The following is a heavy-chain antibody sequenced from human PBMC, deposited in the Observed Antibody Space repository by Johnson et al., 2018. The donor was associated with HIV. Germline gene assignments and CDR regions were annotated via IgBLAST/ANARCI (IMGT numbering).Heavy chain of an antibody. D-gene: IGHD5-18*01. J-gene: IGHJ3*02. Sequence: QVQLVESGGGVVQPGRSLRLSCAASGFTFSSYAMHWVRQAPGKGLEWVAVILYDGSNKYYADSVRGRFTISIDNSKNTLYLQMNSLRAEDTAVYYCAKLQHSYGYAAFDIWGQGTMVTVSS. CDR3: AKLQHSYGYAAFDI. CDR2: ILYDGSNK. V-gene: IGHV3-30*18. CDR1: GFTFSSYA.